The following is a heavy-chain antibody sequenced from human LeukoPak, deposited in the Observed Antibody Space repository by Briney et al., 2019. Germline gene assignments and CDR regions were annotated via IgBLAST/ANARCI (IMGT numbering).Heavy chain of an antibody. J-gene: IGHJ4*02. D-gene: IGHD6-19*01. CDR3: ARGRGNSSGWRQRRVFDY. V-gene: IGHV4-34*01. CDR1: GGSFSGYY. CDR2: INHSGST. Sequence: PSETLSLTCAVYGGSFSGYYWSWIRKPPGKGLEWIGEINHSGSTNSNPSLKSRVTISVDTSKNQFSLKLSSVTAADTAVYYCARGRGNSSGWRQRRVFDYWGQGTLVTVSS.